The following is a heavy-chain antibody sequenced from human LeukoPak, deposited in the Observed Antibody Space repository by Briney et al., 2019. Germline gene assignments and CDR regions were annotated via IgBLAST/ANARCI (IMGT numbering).Heavy chain of an antibody. J-gene: IGHJ4*02. CDR1: GYTFTGYY. D-gene: IGHD5-18*01. CDR2: INPNSGGT. Sequence: GASVKVSGKASGYTFTGYYMHWVRQAPGQGLEWMGLINPNSGGTNYAQKFQGRVTMTRDTSISTAYMELSRLRSDDTAVYYCARERIYGYHRYFDYWGQGTLVTVSS. CDR3: ARERIYGYHRYFDY. V-gene: IGHV1-2*02.